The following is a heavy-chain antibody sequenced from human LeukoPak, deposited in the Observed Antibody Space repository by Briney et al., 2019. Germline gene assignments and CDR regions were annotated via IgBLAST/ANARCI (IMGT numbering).Heavy chain of an antibody. CDR3: TRDTKGESQQLANNFDY. V-gene: IGHV3-74*01. CDR2: MNSDGSGT. CDR1: GLTLSNYW. Sequence: GGSLRLSCAASGLTLSNYWMHWVRQAPGKGLVWVSRMNSDGSGTSYADSVKGRFTISRDNAKNTLYLQMNSLRAEDTAVYYCTRDTKGESQQLANNFDYWGQGTLVTVSS. J-gene: IGHJ4*02. D-gene: IGHD6-13*01.